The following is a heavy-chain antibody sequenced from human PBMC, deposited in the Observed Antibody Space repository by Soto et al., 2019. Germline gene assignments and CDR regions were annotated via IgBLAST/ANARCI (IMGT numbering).Heavy chain of an antibody. CDR2: ISGSGGGT. D-gene: IGHD6-6*01. Sequence: EVQLLESGGGLVQPGGSLRLSCAVSGFTFSSYAMTWVGQAPAQGLEWVSGISGSGGGTFYADSVKGRFTISRDSSKNTLYLQMDSLRAEDTAVYYCAKKTDSSSPWGALDIWGQGTMVSVSS. V-gene: IGHV3-23*01. CDR3: AKKTDSSSPWGALDI. J-gene: IGHJ3*02. CDR1: GFTFSSYA.